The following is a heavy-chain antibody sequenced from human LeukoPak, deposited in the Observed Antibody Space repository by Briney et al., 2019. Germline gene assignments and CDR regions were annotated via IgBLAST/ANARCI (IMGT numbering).Heavy chain of an antibody. Sequence: SVKVSCKASGYTFNSYAISWVRQAPGQGLEWMGGIIPIFGTANYAQKFQGRVTMTRDMSTSTVYMELSSLRSEDTAVYYCARDGSDGYNRYYFDYWGQGTLVTVSS. J-gene: IGHJ4*02. CDR3: ARDGSDGYNRYYFDY. CDR2: IIPIFGTA. V-gene: IGHV1-69*05. D-gene: IGHD5-24*01. CDR1: GYTFNSYA.